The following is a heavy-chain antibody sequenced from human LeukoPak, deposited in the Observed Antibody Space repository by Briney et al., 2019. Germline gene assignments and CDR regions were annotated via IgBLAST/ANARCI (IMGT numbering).Heavy chain of an antibody. D-gene: IGHD1-26*01. CDR2: IYHSGST. CDR1: GGSISSSNW. CDR3: ARGAVVGATDMYYFDY. J-gene: IGHJ4*02. Sequence: SGTLSLTCAVSGGSISSSNWWSWVRQPPGKGLEWIGEIYHSGSTNYNPSLKSRVTISVDKSKNQFSLKLSSVTAADTAMYYCARGAVVGATDMYYFDYWGQGTLVTVSS. V-gene: IGHV4-4*02.